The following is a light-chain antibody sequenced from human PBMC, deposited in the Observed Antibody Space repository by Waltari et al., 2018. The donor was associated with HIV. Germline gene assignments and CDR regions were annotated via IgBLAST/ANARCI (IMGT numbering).Light chain of an antibody. J-gene: IGKJ4*01. Sequence: DIQMTQSPSSLSASVGDRVTITCRTGQSIGTSLNWYQQKPGRAPELLIYGASSLQSGVPSRFSGSGSGTHFTLTITSLQPEDFATYYCQQTYTTLTFGGGTKVEI. CDR2: GAS. CDR3: QQTYTTLT. CDR1: QSIGTS. V-gene: IGKV1-39*01.